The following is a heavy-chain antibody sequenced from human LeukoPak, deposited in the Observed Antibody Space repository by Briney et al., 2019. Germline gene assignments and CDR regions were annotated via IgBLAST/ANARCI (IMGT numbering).Heavy chain of an antibody. J-gene: IGHJ3*02. D-gene: IGHD6-13*01. V-gene: IGHV3-21*01. Sequence: GGALRLSCAASGFTFSSYSMNWVRQAPGKGLGWVSSISSSSSYIYYADSVKGRFTISRDNAKNSLYLQMNSLRAEDTAVYYCARDGPPYSSSWPDHDAFDIWGQGTMVTVSS. CDR3: ARDGPPYSSSWPDHDAFDI. CDR1: GFTFSSYS. CDR2: ISSSSSYI.